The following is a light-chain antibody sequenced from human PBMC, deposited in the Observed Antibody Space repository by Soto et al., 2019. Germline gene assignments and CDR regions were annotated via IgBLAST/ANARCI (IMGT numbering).Light chain of an antibody. V-gene: IGLV2-14*01. Sequence: QFALTQPASVSGSPGQSITISCSGTSSDVGGYNYVSWYQQHPGKAPKIMIYDVSNRPSGVSNRFSGSKSGNTASLTISGLQSEDEADYYCSSYTSSSTYVFGTGTKLTVL. CDR3: SSYTSSSTYV. CDR1: SSDVGGYNY. J-gene: IGLJ1*01. CDR2: DVS.